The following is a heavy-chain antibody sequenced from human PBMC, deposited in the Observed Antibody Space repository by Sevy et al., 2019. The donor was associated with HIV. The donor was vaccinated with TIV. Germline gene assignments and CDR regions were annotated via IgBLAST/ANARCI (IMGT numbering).Heavy chain of an antibody. CDR3: ARDSRDFWSGSLYDY. Sequence: GGSLRLSCAASGFTFSSYSMNWVRQAPGKGLEWVSSISRSSSYIYYADSVKGRFTISRDNAKNSLYLQMNSLRAEDTAVYYCARDSRDFWSGSLYDYWGQGTLVTVSS. J-gene: IGHJ4*02. CDR1: GFTFSSYS. D-gene: IGHD3-3*01. CDR2: ISRSSSYI. V-gene: IGHV3-21*01.